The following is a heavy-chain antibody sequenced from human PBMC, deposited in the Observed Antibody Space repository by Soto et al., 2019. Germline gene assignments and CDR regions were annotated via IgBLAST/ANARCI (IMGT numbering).Heavy chain of an antibody. CDR1: GYTFTSYA. CDR3: ARVTYGSGDHSSDHYGMYV. V-gene: IGHV1-3*01. D-gene: IGHD3-10*01. J-gene: IGHJ6*02. Sequence: ASVKVSCKASGYTFTSYAMHWVRQAPGQRLEWMGWINAGNGNTKYSQKFQGRVTITRDTSASTAYMELSSLRSEDTAVYYCARVTYGSGDHSSDHYGMYVWAQRATVPVS. CDR2: INAGNGNT.